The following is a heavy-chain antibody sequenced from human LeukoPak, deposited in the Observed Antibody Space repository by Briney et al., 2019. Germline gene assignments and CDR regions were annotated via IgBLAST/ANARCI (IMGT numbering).Heavy chain of an antibody. J-gene: IGHJ4*02. V-gene: IGHV1-46*01. CDR3: ARGVYYVWGGGYFDY. Sequence: ASVKVSCKASGYTFTSYYMHWVRQAPGQGLEWMGIINPSGGSTSYAQKFQGRVTMTRDMSTSTVYMELSSLRSEDTAVYYCARGVYYVWGGGYFDYWGQGTLVTVSS. CDR1: GYTFTSYY. CDR2: INPSGGST. D-gene: IGHD3-16*01.